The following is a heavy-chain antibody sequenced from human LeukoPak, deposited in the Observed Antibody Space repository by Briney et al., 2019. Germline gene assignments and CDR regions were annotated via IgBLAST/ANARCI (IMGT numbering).Heavy chain of an antibody. D-gene: IGHD3-10*01. Sequence: TSETLSLTCTVSGGSIGSSSYYWGWIRQPPGKDLEWIGSLYYTGYTHYNPSLTSRVTISVDTSKNQFSLKLSSATAADTAVYYCARLPRNYYGSGSYYMPDYYMDVWGKGTTVTVSS. CDR2: LYYTGYT. J-gene: IGHJ6*03. V-gene: IGHV4-39*01. CDR3: ARLPRNYYGSGSYYMPDYYMDV. CDR1: GGSIGSSSYY.